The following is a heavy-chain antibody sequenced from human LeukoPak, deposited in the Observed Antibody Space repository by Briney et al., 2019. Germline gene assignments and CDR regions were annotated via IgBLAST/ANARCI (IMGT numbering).Heavy chain of an antibody. V-gene: IGHV4-59*11. CDR3: ARVGILTGFDYYYYMDV. CDR2: IYYSGST. D-gene: IGHD3-9*01. Sequence: SETLSLTCTVSGGSISSHYWSWIRQPPGKGLEWIGYIYYSGSTNYNPSLKSQVTISVDTSKNQFSLKLSSVTAADTAVYYCARVGILTGFDYYYYMDVWGKGTTVTVSS. CDR1: GGSISSHY. J-gene: IGHJ6*03.